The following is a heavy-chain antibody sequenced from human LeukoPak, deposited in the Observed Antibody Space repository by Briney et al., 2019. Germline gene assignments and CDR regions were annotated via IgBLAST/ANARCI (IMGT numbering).Heavy chain of an antibody. J-gene: IGHJ6*02. CDR3: ARDFAYYYDSSGYYPGLDV. CDR2: IYSGGST. V-gene: IGHV3-53*01. Sequence: GGSLRLSCAASGFTVSSNYMSWVRQAPGKGLEWVSVIYSGGSTYYADSVKGRFTISRDNSKNTLYLQMNSLRAEDTAVYYCARDFAYYYDSSGYYPGLDVWGQGTTVTVSS. CDR1: GFTVSSNY. D-gene: IGHD3-22*01.